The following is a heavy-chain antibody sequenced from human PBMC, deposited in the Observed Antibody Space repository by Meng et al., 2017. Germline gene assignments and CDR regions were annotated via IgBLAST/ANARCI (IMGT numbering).Heavy chain of an antibody. CDR1: GFTFSSYD. V-gene: IGHV3-13*01. D-gene: IGHD2-15*01. CDR2: IGTAGDT. CDR3: AKNRLDIVVVVAATVDY. J-gene: IGHJ4*02. Sequence: GGSLRLSCAASGFTFSSYDMHWVRQATGKGLEWVSAIGTAGDTYYPGSVKGRFTISRENAKNSLYLQMNSLRAGDTAVYYCAKNRLDIVVVVAATVDYWGQGTLVTVSS.